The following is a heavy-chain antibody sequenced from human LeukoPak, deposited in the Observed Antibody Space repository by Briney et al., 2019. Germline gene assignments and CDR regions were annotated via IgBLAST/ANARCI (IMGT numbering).Heavy chain of an antibody. D-gene: IGHD3-9*01. Sequence: PGGSLRLSCAASGFTLSNYEMNWVRQAPGKGLEWASYISNSGSTIYYADSVKGRFTISRDNAKNSLYLQMNSLRAEDTAVYYCARSLFWDILAPGAFDIWGQGTMVTVSS. V-gene: IGHV3-48*03. CDR1: GFTLSNYE. CDR3: ARSLFWDILAPGAFDI. CDR2: ISNSGSTI. J-gene: IGHJ3*02.